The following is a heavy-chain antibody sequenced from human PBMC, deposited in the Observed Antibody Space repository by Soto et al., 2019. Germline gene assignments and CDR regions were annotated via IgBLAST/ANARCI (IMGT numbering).Heavy chain of an antibody. D-gene: IGHD6-13*01. J-gene: IGHJ4*02. CDR1: GFTFSYYW. CDR2: INEDGSEK. Sequence: EVQLVESGGHLVQPGGSLGLSCAASGFTFSYYWMSWVRQSPGKELEWVANINEDGSEKYYVDSVKGRFIISRDNAENSLYLQMNSLRAEDTAMYYCARVGAPGTVDYWGQGTLVTVSS. V-gene: IGHV3-7*01. CDR3: ARVGAPGTVDY.